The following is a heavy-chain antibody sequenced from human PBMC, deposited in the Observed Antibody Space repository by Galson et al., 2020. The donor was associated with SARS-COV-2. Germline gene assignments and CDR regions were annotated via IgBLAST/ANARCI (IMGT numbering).Heavy chain of an antibody. D-gene: IGHD3-3*01. J-gene: IGHJ3*02. Sequence: GGSLRLSCAASGFTFSSYSMNWVRQAPGKGLEWVSSISSSSSYIYYADSVKGRFTISRDNAKNSLYLQMNSLRAEDTAVYYCARDRTNYDFWSGYDAFDIWGQGTMVTVSS. CDR3: ARDRTNYDFWSGYDAFDI. CDR2: ISSSSSYI. V-gene: IGHV3-21*01. CDR1: GFTFSSYS.